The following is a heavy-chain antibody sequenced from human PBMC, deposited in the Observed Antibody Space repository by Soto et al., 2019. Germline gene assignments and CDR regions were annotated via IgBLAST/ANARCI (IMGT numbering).Heavy chain of an antibody. J-gene: IGHJ4*02. CDR3: GRGKERWLVDYYFDY. Sequence: QVQLVESGGGVVQPGRSLRLSCAASGFTFSSYGMHWVRQAPGKGLEWVAVIWYDGSNKYYADSVKGRFTISRDNSKNTLYLQMNSLRAEDTAVYYCGRGKERWLVDYYFDYWGQGTLVTVSS. D-gene: IGHD6-19*01. CDR2: IWYDGSNK. CDR1: GFTFSSYG. V-gene: IGHV3-33*01.